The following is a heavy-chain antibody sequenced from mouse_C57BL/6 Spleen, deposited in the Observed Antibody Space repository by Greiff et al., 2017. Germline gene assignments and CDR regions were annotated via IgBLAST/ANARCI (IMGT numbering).Heavy chain of an antibody. D-gene: IGHD1-1*01. Sequence: QVQLQQPGAELVMPGASVKLSCKASGYTFTSYWMHWVKQRPGQGLEWIGEIDPSASYTNYNQKFKGKSTLTVDKSSSTAYMQLSSLTSEDSAVYYCARSDKFITTVVATDAMDYWGQGTSVTVSS. V-gene: IGHV1-69*01. J-gene: IGHJ4*01. CDR2: IDPSASYT. CDR3: ARSDKFITTVVATDAMDY. CDR1: GYTFTSYW.